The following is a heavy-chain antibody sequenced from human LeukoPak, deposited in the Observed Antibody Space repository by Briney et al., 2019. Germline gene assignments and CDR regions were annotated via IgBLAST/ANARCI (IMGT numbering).Heavy chain of an antibody. CDR2: ISYDGSNK. CDR1: GFTFSSYG. D-gene: IGHD4-11*01. CDR3: ARGTVEGDY. V-gene: IGHV3-30*03. Sequence: PGGSLRLSCAASGFTFSSYGMHWVRQAPGKGLEWVAVISYDGSNKYYAGSVKGRFTISRDNSKNSLYLQMNSLRAEDTAVYYCARGTVEGDYWGQGTLVTVSS. J-gene: IGHJ4*02.